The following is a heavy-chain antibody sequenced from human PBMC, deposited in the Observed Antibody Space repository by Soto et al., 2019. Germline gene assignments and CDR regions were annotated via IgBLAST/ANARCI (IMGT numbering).Heavy chain of an antibody. CDR1: GYTFTSYG. CDR2: ISAYNGNT. V-gene: IGHV1-18*04. J-gene: IGHJ3*02. CDR3: ARDPGDYGDYGAAFDI. Sequence: ASVKVSCKASGYTFTSYGISWVLQAPGQGLEWMGWISAYNGNTNYAQKLQGRVTMTTDTSTSTAYMELRSLRSDDTAVYYCARDPGDYGDYGAAFDIWGQGTMVTVSS. D-gene: IGHD4-17*01.